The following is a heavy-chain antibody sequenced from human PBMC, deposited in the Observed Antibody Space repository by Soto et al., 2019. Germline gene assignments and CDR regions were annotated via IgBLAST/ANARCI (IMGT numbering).Heavy chain of an antibody. Sequence: QLHLQESGPGLVKPSETLSLTCTVSSDSINRNNDYWGWIRQPPGKGLEYIGSINYSGKTYYNPSLKSRVTMSVDTSKNQVSLKLSSVTDEDTAMYYCARLPGLDYWGQGARVTVSS. CDR2: INYSGKT. CDR1: SDSINRNNDY. CDR3: ARLPGLDY. J-gene: IGHJ4*02. V-gene: IGHV4-39*01.